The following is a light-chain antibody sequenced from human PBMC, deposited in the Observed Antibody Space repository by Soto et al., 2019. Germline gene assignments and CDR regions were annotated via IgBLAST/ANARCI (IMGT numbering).Light chain of an antibody. Sequence: QSVLTQTASVSGSPGQSITMSCTGTSSDVGGYNFVSWYQQHPGKAPKLIVHEVANRLSGVSGRFSGSKSGNTASLTISGLQAEDEADYFCTSPTPGSLYVFGTGTKVTVL. CDR3: TSPTPGSLYV. J-gene: IGLJ1*01. CDR1: SSDVGGYNF. V-gene: IGLV2-14*03. CDR2: EVA.